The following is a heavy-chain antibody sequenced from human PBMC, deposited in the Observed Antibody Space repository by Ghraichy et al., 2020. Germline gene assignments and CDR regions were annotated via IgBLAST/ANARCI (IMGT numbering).Heavy chain of an antibody. CDR2: IYYSGST. CDR3: ASRPQRYCTNGVCHNVGGDY. Sequence: SETLSLTCTVSGGSISSSSYYWGWIRQPPGKGLEWIGSIYYSGSTYYNPSLKSRVTISVDTSKNQFSLKLSSVTAADTAVYYCASRPQRYCTNGVCHNVGGDYWGQGTLVTVSS. J-gene: IGHJ4*02. V-gene: IGHV4-39*01. CDR1: GGSISSSSYY. D-gene: IGHD2-8*01.